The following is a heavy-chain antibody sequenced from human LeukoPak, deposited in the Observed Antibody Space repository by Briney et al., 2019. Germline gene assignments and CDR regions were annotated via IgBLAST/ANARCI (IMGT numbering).Heavy chain of an antibody. D-gene: IGHD2-15*01. V-gene: IGHV4-38-2*02. CDR1: DYSISSGYY. CDR3: AKQPRFCSGGSCYSHWDFDL. CDR2: ISYSGST. Sequence: SETLSLTCTVSDYSISSGYYWGWIRQPPGKGLEWIGSISYSGSTYYNPSLKSRVTISVDTSKNQFSLKLSSVTAADTAVYYCAKQPRFCSGGSCYSHWDFDLWGRGTLVTVSS. J-gene: IGHJ2*01.